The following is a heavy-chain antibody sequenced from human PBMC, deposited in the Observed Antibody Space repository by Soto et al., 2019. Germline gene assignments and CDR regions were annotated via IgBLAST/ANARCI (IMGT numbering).Heavy chain of an antibody. CDR1: GFTFSSYA. CDR3: ATGYSSSWYAPLGY. V-gene: IGHV3-23*01. Sequence: GGSLRLSCAASGFTFSSYAMSWVRQAPGKGLEWVSAISGSGGSTYYADSVKGRFTISRDNSKNTLYLQMNSLRAEDTAVYYCATGYSSSWYAPLGYWGKGTLVTVSS. J-gene: IGHJ4*02. D-gene: IGHD6-13*01. CDR2: ISGSGGST.